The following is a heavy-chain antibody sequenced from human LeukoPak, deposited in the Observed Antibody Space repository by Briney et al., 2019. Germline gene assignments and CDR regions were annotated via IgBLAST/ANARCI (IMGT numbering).Heavy chain of an antibody. D-gene: IGHD3-22*01. CDR2: IRSNSDGGTI. J-gene: IGHJ5*02. Sequence: PGGSLRLSCAASGFTFSSYAMSWVRQAPGKGLEWVGRIRSNSDGGTIDYAAPVKGRFALSRDDSKNTLYLQMNSLQTEDTAVYYCATDFYDTTWGQGTLVTVSS. CDR3: ATDFYDTT. V-gene: IGHV3-15*01. CDR1: GFTFSSYA.